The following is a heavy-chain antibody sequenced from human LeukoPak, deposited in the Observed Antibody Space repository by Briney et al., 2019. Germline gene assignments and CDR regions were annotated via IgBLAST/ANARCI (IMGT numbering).Heavy chain of an antibody. V-gene: IGHV3-74*01. J-gene: IGHJ4*02. Sequence: AGGSLRLSCAASGFTFSDYWIHWVRQVPGQGLVWVSRISSDGRITNYADAVKGRFSISRDNTKNTLYLQMNSLRAEDTAVYYCALILRISDFDYWGQGTLVTVSS. CDR2: ISSDGRIT. CDR3: ALILRISDFDY. D-gene: IGHD3-3*01. CDR1: GFTFSDYW.